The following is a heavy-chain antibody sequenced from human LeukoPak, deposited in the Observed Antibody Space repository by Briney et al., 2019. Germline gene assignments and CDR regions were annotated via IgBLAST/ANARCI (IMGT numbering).Heavy chain of an antibody. V-gene: IGHV3-30-3*01. CDR1: GFTFRSYA. J-gene: IGHJ4*02. CDR2: ISYDGSNK. Sequence: PGRSLRLSCAASGFTFRSYAMHWVRQAPGKGLEWVAVISYDGSNKYYVDSVKGRFTITRDNSKNTLYLQMNSLRAEDTVVYFCARGNWNYGRTIDYWGQGTLVTVSS. CDR3: ARGNWNYGRTIDY. D-gene: IGHD1-7*01.